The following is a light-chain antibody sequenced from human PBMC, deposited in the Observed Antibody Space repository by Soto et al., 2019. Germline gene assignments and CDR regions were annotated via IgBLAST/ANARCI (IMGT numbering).Light chain of an antibody. CDR2: DAS. Sequence: EIVLTQSPAPLSLAPGERATLSCRASQTVGSHLAWYQQKPGQAPRLLIYDASNRATGIPARFSGSGSGTDFTLSISSLQPEDFAMYYCQQRSNWPAFGPGTKVDVK. CDR3: QQRSNWPA. CDR1: QTVGSH. V-gene: IGKV3-11*01. J-gene: IGKJ3*01.